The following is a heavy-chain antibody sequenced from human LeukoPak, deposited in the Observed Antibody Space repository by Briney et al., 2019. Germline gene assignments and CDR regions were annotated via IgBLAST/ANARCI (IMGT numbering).Heavy chain of an antibody. Sequence: GGSLRLSCAASGFTVSNYAMSWVRQAPGKGLEWVSAISGSKTYYTDSVKGRFTVSRDNSKNTLYLQMNGLRAEDTAVYYCAREFPSGSNWYTVDYWGQGALVTVSS. CDR2: ISGSKT. CDR1: GFTVSNYA. J-gene: IGHJ4*02. CDR3: AREFPSGSNWYTVDY. V-gene: IGHV3-23*01. D-gene: IGHD6-13*01.